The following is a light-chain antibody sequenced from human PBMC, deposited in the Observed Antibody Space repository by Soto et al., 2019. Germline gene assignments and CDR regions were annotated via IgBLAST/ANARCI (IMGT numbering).Light chain of an antibody. Sequence: QSALTQPRSVSGSPGQSVAISCTGTSSNVGAYKYVSWYQQHPGKAPKLLIYDVSERPSGVPDRFSGSKSGNTASLTISGLQAEDEADYYCCSYAGNYNRVLGGGTKVTVL. CDR3: CSYAGNYNRV. CDR1: SSNVGAYKY. V-gene: IGLV2-11*01. CDR2: DVS. J-gene: IGLJ3*02.